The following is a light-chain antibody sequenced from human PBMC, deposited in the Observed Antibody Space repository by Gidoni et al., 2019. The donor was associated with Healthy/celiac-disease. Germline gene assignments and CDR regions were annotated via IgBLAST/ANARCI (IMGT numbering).Light chain of an antibody. Sequence: EIVMTQSPAPLSVSQGERATHSCRASQSVSSNLAWYQQKPGQAPRLIIYGASTRATGIPGRFRASGSGTEFTLTISSLQSEDFAVYYCQQYNNWPPGRTFGQGTKVEIK. CDR3: QQYNNWPPGRT. V-gene: IGKV3-15*01. CDR1: QSVSSN. J-gene: IGKJ1*01. CDR2: GAS.